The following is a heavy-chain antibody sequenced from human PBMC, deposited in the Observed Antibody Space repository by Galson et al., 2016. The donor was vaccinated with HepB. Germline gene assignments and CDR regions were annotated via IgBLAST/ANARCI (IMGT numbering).Heavy chain of an antibody. CDR1: GGSVSSGTYY. D-gene: IGHD3-22*01. Sequence: SETLSLTCTVSGGSVSSGTYYWSWIRQPPGKGLEWIGYIHDSGSTNYNPSLKSRVTISVDTSKNQFSLRLNSVTAADTAVYYCARASGPLTYYYESSGYEDYWGQGTLVTVSS. CDR2: IHDSGST. V-gene: IGHV4-61*01. J-gene: IGHJ4*02. CDR3: ARASGPLTYYYESSGYEDY.